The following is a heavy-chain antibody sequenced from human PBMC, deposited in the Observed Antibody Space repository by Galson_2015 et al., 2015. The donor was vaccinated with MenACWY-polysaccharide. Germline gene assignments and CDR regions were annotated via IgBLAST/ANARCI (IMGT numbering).Heavy chain of an antibody. V-gene: IGHV1-2*02. CDR1: GYTFIDYY. J-gene: IGHJ4*02. Sequence: SVKVSCKASGYTFIDYYIHWVRQAPGQGLEWMGWINPKNGGTDYSQKFQGRVTFTRDTSITTAYMELSRLTSDDTAIYFCARDPPGGITATDYWGQGTLIAVSS. CDR3: ARDPPGGITATDY. CDR2: INPKNGGT. D-gene: IGHD1-14*01.